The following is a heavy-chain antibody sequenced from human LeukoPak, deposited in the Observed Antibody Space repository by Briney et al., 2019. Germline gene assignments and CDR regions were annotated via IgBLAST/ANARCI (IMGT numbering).Heavy chain of an antibody. V-gene: IGHV3-48*03. D-gene: IGHD3-3*01. CDR1: GFTFRSCE. J-gene: IGHJ4*02. CDR3: ARDYDPDY. CDR2: ISSSGNTI. Sequence: GGSLRLSCAASGFTFRSCEMNWVRQAPGKGLEWVSYISSSGNTIYYADSVKGRFTISRDNAKNSLYLQMNSLRAEDTAVYYCARDYDPDYWGQGTLVTVSS.